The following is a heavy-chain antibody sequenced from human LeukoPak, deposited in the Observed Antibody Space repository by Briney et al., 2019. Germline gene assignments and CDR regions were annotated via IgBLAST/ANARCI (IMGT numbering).Heavy chain of an antibody. V-gene: IGHV3-23*01. J-gene: IGHJ4*02. CDR3: AKVVGTGTTPTDY. D-gene: IGHD1-1*01. CDR1: GFTFNKYA. Sequence: GGSLRLSCAASGFTFNKYAMTWVRQAPGKGLVWVAVISASGDNTDYADSVKGRFTISRDNSKYTLSLQMNSLRVEDTAVYYCAKVVGTGTTPTDYWGQGTLVTVSS. CDR2: ISASGDNT.